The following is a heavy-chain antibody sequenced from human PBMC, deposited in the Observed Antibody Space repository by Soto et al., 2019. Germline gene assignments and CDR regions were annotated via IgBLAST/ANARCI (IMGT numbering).Heavy chain of an antibody. CDR2: IYYSGST. CDR3: ASLHYYGSGTVDY. CDR1: GASIRSSSYY. D-gene: IGHD3-10*01. J-gene: IGHJ4*02. Sequence: ETLALGCSDAGASIRSSSYYGGWIRQYPGKGLEWIGSIYYSGSTYYNPSLKSRVTISVDTSKNQFYLKMSSVTAADTAVYYCASLHYYGSGTVDYWGQGTLVTVSS. V-gene: IGHV4-39*01.